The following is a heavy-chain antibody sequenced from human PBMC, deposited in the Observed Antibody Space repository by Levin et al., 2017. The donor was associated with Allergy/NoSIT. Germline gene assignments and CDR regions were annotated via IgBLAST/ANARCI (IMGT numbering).Heavy chain of an antibody. Sequence: ASVKVSCKASGGTFSSYAITWVRQAPGQGLEWMGRIIPIVGKANYAQKFQGRVTITADKSTTTAYMELSSLRSEDTAVYYCARDKTEYNINWYGYFQYWGQGTLVTVSS. CDR2: IIPIVGKA. J-gene: IGHJ1*01. V-gene: IGHV1-69*04. CDR1: GGTFSSYA. CDR3: ARDKTEYNINWYGYFQY. D-gene: IGHD6-13*01.